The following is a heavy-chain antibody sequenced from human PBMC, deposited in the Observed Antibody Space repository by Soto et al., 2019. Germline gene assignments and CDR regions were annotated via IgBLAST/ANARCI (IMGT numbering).Heavy chain of an antibody. V-gene: IGHV4-61*01. J-gene: IGHJ5*02. CDR2: TYFTGST. CDR3: TRGPPRVQWFDP. Sequence: SETLSLTCTVSGGSVSSGTYYWSWIRQPPGKGLEWIGHTYFTGSTDYNPSLKSRVTMSLDTSRNQFSLKLSSVTAADTAVYYCTRGPPRVQWFDPWGLGTLVTVSS. CDR1: GGSVSSGTYY.